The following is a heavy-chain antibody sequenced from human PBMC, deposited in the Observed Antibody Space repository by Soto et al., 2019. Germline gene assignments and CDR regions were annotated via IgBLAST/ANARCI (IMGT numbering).Heavy chain of an antibody. CDR3: ARDRDYYDSFYAFDI. CDR1: GFTFSDYY. J-gene: IGHJ3*02. Sequence: GGSLRLSCPASGFTFSDYYMSWIRQAPGKGLEWVSYISSSSSYTNYADSVKGRFTISRDNAKNSLYLQMNSLRAEDTAVYYCARDRDYYDSFYAFDIWGQGTMVTVSS. V-gene: IGHV3-11*06. CDR2: ISSSSSYT. D-gene: IGHD3-22*01.